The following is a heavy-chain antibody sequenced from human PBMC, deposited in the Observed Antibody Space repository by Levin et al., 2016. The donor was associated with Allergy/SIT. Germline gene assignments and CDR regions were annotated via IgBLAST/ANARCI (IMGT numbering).Heavy chain of an antibody. D-gene: IGHD3-22*01. CDR2: IDWDDDK. CDR3: ARMATYYYDSNARLGALDI. CDR1: GFSLNTHGMC. J-gene: IGHJ3*02. Sequence: SGPTLVKPTQTLTLTCTFSGFSLNTHGMCVSWIRQSPGKALEWLARIDWDDDKFYSTSLKTRLTISKDTSKNQVVLTVIDMEPEDTGTYYCARMATYYYDSNARLGALDIWGQGTMVTVSS. V-gene: IGHV2-70*17.